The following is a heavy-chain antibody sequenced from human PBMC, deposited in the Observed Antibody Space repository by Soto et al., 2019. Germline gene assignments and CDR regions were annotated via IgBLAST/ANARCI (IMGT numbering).Heavy chain of an antibody. CDR3: ARALYFYDSSGYYPTYFDY. CDR1: GGTFSSYA. V-gene: IGHV1-69*01. D-gene: IGHD3-22*01. J-gene: IGHJ4*02. CDR2: IVPIVGTA. Sequence: QVRLVQSGAEVKKPGSSVKVSCKASGGTFSSYAFTWVRLAPGQGLEWMGGIVPIVGTANYAQKFQGRVTIIADESTSTAYMELSSLRSEDTAVYYCARALYFYDSSGYYPTYFDYWGQGTLVTVSS.